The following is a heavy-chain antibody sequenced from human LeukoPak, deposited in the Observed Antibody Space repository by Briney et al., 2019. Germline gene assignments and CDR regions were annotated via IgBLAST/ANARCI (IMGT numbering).Heavy chain of an antibody. CDR2: IYHSGST. V-gene: IGHV4-38-2*02. CDR1: GYSISSGYY. CDR3: ARPAGSGYSSGWYSDWFDP. J-gene: IGHJ5*02. D-gene: IGHD6-19*01. Sequence: PSETLSLTCTVSGYSISSGYYWGWIRQPPGKGLEWIGSIYHSGSTYYNPSLKSRVTISVDTSKNQFSLKLSSVTAADTAVYYCARPAGSGYSSGWYSDWFDPWGQGTLVTVSS.